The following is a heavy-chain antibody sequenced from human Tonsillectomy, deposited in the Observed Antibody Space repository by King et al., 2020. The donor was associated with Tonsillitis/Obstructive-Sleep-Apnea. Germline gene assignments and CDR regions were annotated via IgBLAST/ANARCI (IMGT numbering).Heavy chain of an antibody. J-gene: IGHJ5*02. CDR1: GYTFTGYY. CDR2: INPNSGGT. CDR3: ARDLSRPPLFDP. V-gene: IGHV1-2*06. Sequence: VQLVESGAEVKKPGASVKVSCKASGYTFTGYYMHWVRQAPGQGLEWMGRINPNSGGTNYAQKFQGRVTITRDTSISTAYMELSRLGSDDTAVYYCARDLSRPPLFDPWGQGTLVTVSS.